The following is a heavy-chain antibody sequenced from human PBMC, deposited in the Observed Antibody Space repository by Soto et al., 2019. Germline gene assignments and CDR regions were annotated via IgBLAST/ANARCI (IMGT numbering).Heavy chain of an antibody. Sequence: PXGSLRLSCAASGFSVTSNYMTWVRQAAGKGLECVSVIYAGGNTYYPDSVKGRFTISSDNSKNTLFLQMNNLRAEDTAVYYCARVTTFYDILTSSYALNYFDYWGQGTRVTVSS. J-gene: IGHJ4*02. CDR1: GFSVTSNY. D-gene: IGHD3-9*01. CDR2: IYAGGNT. CDR3: ARVTTFYDILTSSYALNYFDY. V-gene: IGHV3-53*01.